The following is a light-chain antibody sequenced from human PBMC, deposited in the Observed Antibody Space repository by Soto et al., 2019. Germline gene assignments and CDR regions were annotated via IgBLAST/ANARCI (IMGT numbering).Light chain of an antibody. J-gene: IGLJ1*01. CDR3: ISYTDRQSYL. V-gene: IGLV2-14*03. CDR2: AVS. Sequence: QSALTQPASVSGSPGQSITISCSGTSSDIGSYDHVAWYQQFPGKSPKLIIYAVSDRPSGVSDRFSGSKSGISASLTISGLQTEDEADYYCISYTDRQSYLFXTGTKGTVL. CDR1: SSDIGSYDH.